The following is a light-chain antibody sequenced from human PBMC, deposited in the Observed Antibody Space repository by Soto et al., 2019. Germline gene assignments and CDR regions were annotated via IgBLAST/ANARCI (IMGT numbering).Light chain of an antibody. J-gene: IGKJ1*01. CDR2: AAS. CDR3: QQYSSHAT. Sequence: AIRMTQSPSSLSASTGDRVTITCRASQDVSGYVAWYQQKPGKPPRLLIYAASTLQTGVPSRFSGSGSGTDFPLTITCLQSEDYATYYCQQYSSHATFGQGTRVEIK. CDR1: QDVSGY. V-gene: IGKV1-8*01.